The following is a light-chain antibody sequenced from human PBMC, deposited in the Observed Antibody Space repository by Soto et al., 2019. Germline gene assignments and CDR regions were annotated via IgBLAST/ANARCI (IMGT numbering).Light chain of an antibody. Sequence: DIQMTHSPSSLSASVGDRVTITCRASQDVSNYLAWYQQKPGKVPKLLIYAASTLQSGVPSRFSGSGSGTDFTLTISSLQPEDVATYYCQKYNSGLLTFGGGTKVDIK. J-gene: IGKJ4*01. CDR1: QDVSNY. CDR3: QKYNSGLLT. CDR2: AAS. V-gene: IGKV1-27*01.